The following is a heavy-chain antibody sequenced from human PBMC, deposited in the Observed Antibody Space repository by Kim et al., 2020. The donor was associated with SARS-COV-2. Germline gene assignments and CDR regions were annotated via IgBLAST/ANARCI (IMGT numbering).Heavy chain of an antibody. D-gene: IGHD3-22*01. Sequence: SETLSLTCAVYGGSFSGYYWSWIRQPPGKGLEWIGEINHSGSTNYNPSLKSRVTISVDTSKNQFSLKLSSVTAADTAVYYCAMRNYYDSSGYYFGRGHAAFDIWGQGTMVTVSS. J-gene: IGHJ3*02. CDR1: GGSFSGYY. CDR2: INHSGST. V-gene: IGHV4-34*01. CDR3: AMRNYYDSSGYYFGRGHAAFDI.